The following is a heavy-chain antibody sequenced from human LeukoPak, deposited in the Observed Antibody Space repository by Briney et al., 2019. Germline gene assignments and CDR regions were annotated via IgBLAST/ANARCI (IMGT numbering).Heavy chain of an antibody. V-gene: IGHV4-38-2*02. CDR1: GYSLSSGYY. CDR3: ARDLGNDFWSGYPGDDFDI. J-gene: IGHJ3*02. D-gene: IGHD3-3*01. CDR2: IYHSGRT. Sequence: SETLSLTCTVSGYSLSSGYYWGWIRQPPGKGREWLGSIYHSGRTYYNPSLKSRVTISVDTSKNQCSLKVRSVTAADTAVYYCARDLGNDFWSGYPGDDFDIWRQGTMVTVSS.